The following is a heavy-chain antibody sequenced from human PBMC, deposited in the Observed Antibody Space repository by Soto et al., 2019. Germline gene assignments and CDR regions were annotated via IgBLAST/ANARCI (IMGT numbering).Heavy chain of an antibody. CDR3: ARGRITMVRGVIDNYYYGMDV. D-gene: IGHD3-10*01. V-gene: IGHV1-8*01. CDR2: MNPNSGNT. CDR1: GYTFTSYD. J-gene: IGHJ6*02. Sequence: ASVKVSCKASGYTFTSYDSNWVRQATGQGLEWMGWMNPNSGNTGYAQKFQGRVTMTRNTSISTAYMELSSLRSEDTAVYYCARGRITMVRGVIDNYYYGMDVWGQGTTVTVSS.